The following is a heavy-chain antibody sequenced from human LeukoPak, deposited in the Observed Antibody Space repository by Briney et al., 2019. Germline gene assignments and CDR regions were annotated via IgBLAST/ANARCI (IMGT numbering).Heavy chain of an antibody. V-gene: IGHV6-1*01. CDR1: GDSVSSNSGA. J-gene: IGHJ4*02. D-gene: IGHD3-3*01. Sequence: SQTLLLTCAISGDSVSSNSGAWNWIRRSPSRGLEWLGRTYYRSKWYIDYAESVRSRLTINPDTAKNQFSLQLNSVTPEDTAVYYCAKFDYYTPGDYWGQGTLVTVSS. CDR2: TYYRSKWYI. CDR3: AKFDYYTPGDY.